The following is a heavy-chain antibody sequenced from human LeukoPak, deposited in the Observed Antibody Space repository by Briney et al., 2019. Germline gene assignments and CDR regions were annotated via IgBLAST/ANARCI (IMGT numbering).Heavy chain of an antibody. Sequence: SETLSLTCVVYGGSFSGYYWSWIRQPPGKGLEWIGEINHSGSTNYNPSLESRVTISVDTSKNQFSLKLSSVTAADTAVYYCARSLEDAFDIWGQGTMVTVSS. CDR2: INHSGST. CDR1: GGSFSGYY. V-gene: IGHV4-34*01. CDR3: ARSLEDAFDI. J-gene: IGHJ3*02. D-gene: IGHD5-24*01.